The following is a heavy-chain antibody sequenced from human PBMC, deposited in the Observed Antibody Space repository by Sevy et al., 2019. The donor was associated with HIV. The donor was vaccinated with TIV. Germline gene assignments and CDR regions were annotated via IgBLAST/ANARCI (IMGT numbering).Heavy chain of an antibody. Sequence: ASVKVSCKASGYTFTSQYMHWVRQAPGQGLEWMGIINPNGGSTSNAQKFQGRVTMTRDTSTSTVYMELSSLRSEDTAVYYCARDSDNYDILTGYYPFDYWGQGTLVTVSS. CDR2: INPNGGST. D-gene: IGHD3-9*01. J-gene: IGHJ4*02. CDR1: GYTFTSQY. CDR3: ARDSDNYDILTGYYPFDY. V-gene: IGHV1-46*01.